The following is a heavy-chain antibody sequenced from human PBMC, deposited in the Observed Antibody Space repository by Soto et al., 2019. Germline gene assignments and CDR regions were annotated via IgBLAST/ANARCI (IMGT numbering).Heavy chain of an antibody. J-gene: IGHJ3*02. Sequence: PGGSPKLSCAAPSFSNSWMHWARQVPGKGLVWVSRINPDGGSTNYADFVKGRFTISRDYATDTVYLQMNSLRAEDTAVYYCVRGPGAYVYFGFDIWGQGTMVTVSS. V-gene: IGHV3-74*01. CDR2: INPDGGST. CDR1: SFSNSW. D-gene: IGHD3-9*01. CDR3: VRGPGAYVYFGFDI.